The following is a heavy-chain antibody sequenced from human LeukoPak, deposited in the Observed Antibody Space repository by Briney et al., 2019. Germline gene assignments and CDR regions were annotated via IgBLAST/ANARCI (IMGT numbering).Heavy chain of an antibody. CDR3: ARVRCSSNSCFPDY. J-gene: IGHJ4*02. D-gene: IGHD2-2*01. Sequence: GGSLRLSCAASGFTFSSYAMSWVRQAPGKGLEWVSAISGSGDSTYYADSVKGRFTISTDISKNTLYLQMNSLRAEDTAVYYCARVRCSSNSCFPDYWGQGTLVTVSS. V-gene: IGHV3-23*01. CDR2: ISGSGDST. CDR1: GFTFSSYA.